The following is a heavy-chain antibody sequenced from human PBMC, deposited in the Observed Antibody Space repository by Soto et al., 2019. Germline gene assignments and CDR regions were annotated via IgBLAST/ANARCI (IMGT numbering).Heavy chain of an antibody. CDR3: ARGVKYGAYSRWFDP. CDR1: GSTFTSYD. D-gene: IGHD4-17*01. J-gene: IGHJ5*02. Sequence: EASVKVSCKASGSTFTSYDINWVRQATGQGLEYLGWMNPNSGDTAYVQKFQGRLTMTWDTSITTAYMELSGLRSEDTALYFCARGVKYGAYSRWFDPWG. CDR2: MNPNSGDT. V-gene: IGHV1-8*01.